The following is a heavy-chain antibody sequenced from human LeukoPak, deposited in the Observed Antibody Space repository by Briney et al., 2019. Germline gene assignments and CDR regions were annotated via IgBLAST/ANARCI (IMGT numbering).Heavy chain of an antibody. D-gene: IGHD6-13*01. CDR1: GFTFSSYA. V-gene: IGHV3-30*04. CDR2: ISYDGSNK. J-gene: IGHJ4*02. Sequence: GGSLRLSCAASGFTFSSYAMHWVRQAPGKGLEWVAVISYDGSNKYYADSVKGRFTISRDNSKNTLYLQMNSLRAEDTAVYYCAREYSSSWSYHTFDYWGQGTLVTVSS. CDR3: AREYSSSWSYHTFDY.